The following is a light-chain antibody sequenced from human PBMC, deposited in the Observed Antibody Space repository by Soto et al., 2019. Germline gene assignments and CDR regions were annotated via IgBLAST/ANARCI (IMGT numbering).Light chain of an antibody. CDR1: QSVSSSY. V-gene: IGKV3-20*01. J-gene: IGKJ4*01. CDR2: GAS. Sequence: EIVLTQSPGTLSLSPGEIATLSCRASQSVSSSYLAWYQQKPGQAPRLLIYGASSRATGIPDRFSGSGSGSYFTLTISRLEPQDFAVYYCQQYGSSPPGLTFGGGTKVEIK. CDR3: QQYGSSPPGLT.